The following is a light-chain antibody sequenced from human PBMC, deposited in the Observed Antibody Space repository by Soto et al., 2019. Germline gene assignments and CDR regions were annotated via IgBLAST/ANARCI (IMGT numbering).Light chain of an antibody. CDR1: HTISSW. V-gene: IGKV1-5*03. CDR2: KAS. Sequence: QMTQSPSTVSGTVGDREPLHCRASHTISSWLAWYQQKPGKAPKLLIYKASTLKSGVPSRFSGSGSGTEFTLTISSLQPDDFATYYCQHYNSYSEAFGQGTKVDI. J-gene: IGKJ1*01. CDR3: QHYNSYSEA.